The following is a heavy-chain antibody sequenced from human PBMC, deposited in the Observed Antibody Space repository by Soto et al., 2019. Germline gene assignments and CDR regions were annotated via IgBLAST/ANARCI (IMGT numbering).Heavy chain of an antibody. J-gene: IGHJ6*02. CDR2: IIPIFGTA. D-gene: IGHD5-18*01. V-gene: IGHV1-69*12. CDR1: GGTFSSYA. Sequence: QVQLVQSGAEVKKPGSSVKVSCKASGGTFSSYAISWVRQAPGQGLEWMGGIIPIFGTANYAQKFQGRVTITADECTRTAHMELSSLRSLDTAVYYCARNSPAMVMADGMDVWCQGTTVTVSS. CDR3: ARNSPAMVMADGMDV.